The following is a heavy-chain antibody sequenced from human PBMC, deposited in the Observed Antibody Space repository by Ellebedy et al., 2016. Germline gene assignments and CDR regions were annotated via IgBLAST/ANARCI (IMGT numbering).Heavy chain of an antibody. D-gene: IGHD2-8*01. CDR1: GGSISSSNW. CDR2: IYHSGST. J-gene: IGHJ4*02. Sequence: SETLSLTCAVSGGSISSSNWWCWVRQPPGKGLEWIGEIYHSGSTNYNPSLKSRVTISVDKSKNQFSLKLSSVTAADTAVYYCARVRYCTNGVWCDFDYWGQGTLVTVSS. CDR3: ARVRYCTNGVWCDFDY. V-gene: IGHV4-4*02.